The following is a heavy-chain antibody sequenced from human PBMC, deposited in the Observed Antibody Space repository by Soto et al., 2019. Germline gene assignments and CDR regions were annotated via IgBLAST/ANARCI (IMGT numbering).Heavy chain of an antibody. CDR1: GGSFSDYY. CDR2: INHSGST. CDR3: ARGVVRRVIIQYTSFFDY. J-gene: IGHJ4*02. Sequence: SETLSLTCAVYGGSFSDYYWTWVRQAPGRGLEWIGEINHSGSTYYNPSLKSRVTISVDTSKNQFSLKLSSVTAADTAVYYCARGVVRRVIIQYTSFFDYWGQGTPVTVST. V-gene: IGHV4-34*01. D-gene: IGHD3-10*01.